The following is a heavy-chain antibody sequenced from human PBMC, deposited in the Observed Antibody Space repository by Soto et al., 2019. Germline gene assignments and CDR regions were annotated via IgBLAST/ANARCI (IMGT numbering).Heavy chain of an antibody. Sequence: QVQLVQSGAEVKKPGSSVKVSCKASGGTFSSYAISWVRQAPGQGLEWMGGIIPIFGTANYAQKFQGRVTITADECTSTAYMELSSLRSEDTAVYYCATSMVRGVIYYYYGMDVWGQGTTVTVSS. CDR2: IIPIFGTA. V-gene: IGHV1-69*12. CDR3: ATSMVRGVIYYYYGMDV. J-gene: IGHJ6*02. CDR1: GGTFSSYA. D-gene: IGHD3-10*01.